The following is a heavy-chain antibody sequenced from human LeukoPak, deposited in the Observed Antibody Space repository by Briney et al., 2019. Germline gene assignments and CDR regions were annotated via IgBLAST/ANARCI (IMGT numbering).Heavy chain of an antibody. J-gene: IGHJ4*02. D-gene: IGHD1-1*01. CDR1: GGSISSGGNY. CDR2: IYYTGST. V-gene: IGHV4-31*03. Sequence: SSETLSLTCTVSGGSISSGGNYWSWIRQHPGKGLEWIGYIYYTGSTNNNPSLKSRITLSVDTSKNQFSLRLSSVTAADTAVYYCARRVGKYPTYYFDYWGQGTLDTVSS. CDR3: ARRVGKYPTYYFDY.